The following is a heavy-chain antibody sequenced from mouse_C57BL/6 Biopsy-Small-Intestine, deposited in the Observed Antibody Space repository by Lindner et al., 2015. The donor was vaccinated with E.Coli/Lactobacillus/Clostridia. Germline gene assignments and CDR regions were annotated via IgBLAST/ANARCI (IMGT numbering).Heavy chain of an antibody. D-gene: IGHD1-1*01. J-gene: IGHJ3*01. CDR1: GYAFSSSW. Sequence: VQLQESGPELVKPGASVKISCKASGYAFSSSWMNWVKQRPGKGLEWIGRIYPGDGDTRYNGKFKGKATLTADKSSSTAYMQLSSLTSEDSAVYFCARREPYGSSLEGFAYWGQGTLVTVSA. V-gene: IGHV1-82*01. CDR2: IYPGDGDT. CDR3: ARREPYGSSLEGFAY.